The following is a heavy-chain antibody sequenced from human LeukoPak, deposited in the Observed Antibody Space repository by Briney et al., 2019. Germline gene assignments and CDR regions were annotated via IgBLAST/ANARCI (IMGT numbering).Heavy chain of an antibody. CDR1: GYTFTGYY. J-gene: IGHJ6*02. CDR2: INPNSGGT. Sequence: ASVKVSCKASGYTFTGYYMHWVRQAPGQGLEWMGWINPNSGGTNYAQKFQGRVTMTRDTSISTAYMELSRLRSEDTAVYYCATGLVVVPAAFGMDVWGQGTTVTVSS. V-gene: IGHV1-2*02. D-gene: IGHD2-2*01. CDR3: ATGLVVVPAAFGMDV.